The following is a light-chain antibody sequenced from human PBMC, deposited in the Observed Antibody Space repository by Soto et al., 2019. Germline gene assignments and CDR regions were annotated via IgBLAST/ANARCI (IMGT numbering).Light chain of an antibody. CDR2: GAS. J-gene: IGKJ5*01. CDR1: QSVSSS. CDR3: QQYNSYSIT. Sequence: EILMTQSPATLSVSPGERATLSCRASQSVSSSLAWYQQKPGQAPRLLIYGASTRATGIPSRFSGSGSGTEFTLTISSLQPDDFATYYCQQYNSYSITFGQGTRLEIK. V-gene: IGKV3-15*01.